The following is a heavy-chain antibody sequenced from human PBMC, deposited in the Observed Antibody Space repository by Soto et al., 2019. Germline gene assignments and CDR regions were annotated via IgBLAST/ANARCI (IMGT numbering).Heavy chain of an antibody. CDR1: GYSFTAHW. Sequence: GESLKISCKGFGYSFTAHWIAWVRQMPGKGLEWMGIIYPNDSDVTYSPSFQGQVSTSADKSISAAYLQWSSLKASDTAIYYCARHRGVGCRGGRCYSDCFDSWGQGTLVTVSS. J-gene: IGHJ4*02. D-gene: IGHD2-15*01. V-gene: IGHV5-51*01. CDR3: ARHRGVGCRGGRCYSDCFDS. CDR2: IYPNDSDV.